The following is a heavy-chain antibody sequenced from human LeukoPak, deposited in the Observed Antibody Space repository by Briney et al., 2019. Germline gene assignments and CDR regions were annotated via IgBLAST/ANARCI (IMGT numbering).Heavy chain of an antibody. Sequence: GGSLRLSCAASGFTFSNAWMSWVRQAPGKGLEWVGRIKSKTDGGTTDYAAPVKGRFTISRDDSKNTLYLQMNSLKTEDTAVYYCTTPTFTIFGVVIIDQIDYWGQGTLVTVSS. CDR1: GFTFSNAW. V-gene: IGHV3-15*01. D-gene: IGHD3-3*01. CDR2: IKSKTDGGTT. J-gene: IGHJ4*02. CDR3: TTPTFTIFGVVIIDQIDY.